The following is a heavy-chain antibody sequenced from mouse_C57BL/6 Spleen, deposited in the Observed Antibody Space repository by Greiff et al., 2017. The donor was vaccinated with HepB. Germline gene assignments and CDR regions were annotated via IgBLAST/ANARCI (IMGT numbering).Heavy chain of an antibody. CDR3: ARSHDGYYTRWFAY. Sequence: QVQLQQPGAELVRPGSSVKLSCKASGYTFTSYWMHWVKQRPIQGLEWIGNIDPSDSETHYNQKFKDKATLTVDKSSSTAYMQLRSLTSEDSAVYFCARSHDGYYTRWFAYWGQGTLVTVSA. CDR2: IDPSDSET. D-gene: IGHD2-3*01. CDR1: GYTFTSYW. J-gene: IGHJ3*01. V-gene: IGHV1-52*01.